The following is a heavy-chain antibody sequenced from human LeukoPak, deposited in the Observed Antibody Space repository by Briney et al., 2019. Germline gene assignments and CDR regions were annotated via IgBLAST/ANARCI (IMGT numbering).Heavy chain of an antibody. J-gene: IGHJ4*02. CDR3: ARDGYYDSSGSD. CDR2: ISSSSSYI. D-gene: IGHD3-22*01. V-gene: IGHV3-21*01. CDR1: GFTFSSYS. Sequence: AGGSLSLSCAASGFTFSSYSMNWVRQAPGKEREWVSSISSSSSYIYYADSVKGRFTISRDNGKNSLYLQMNSLRAEDTAVYYCARDGYYDSSGSDWGQGPLVTVSS.